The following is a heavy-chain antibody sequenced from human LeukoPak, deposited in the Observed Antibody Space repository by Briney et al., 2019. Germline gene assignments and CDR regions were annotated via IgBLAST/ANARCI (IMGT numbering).Heavy chain of an antibody. CDR3: AREAVFGWFDP. D-gene: IGHD3-10*01. V-gene: IGHV3-48*04. J-gene: IGHJ5*02. CDR1: GFTFSSYG. Sequence: PGGSLRLSCAASGFTFSSYGMHWVRQAPGKGLEWVSYVSSSGSTIYYADSVKGRFTISRDNAKNSLYLQMNSLRAEDTAVYYCAREAVFGWFDPWGQGTLVTVSS. CDR2: VSSSGSTI.